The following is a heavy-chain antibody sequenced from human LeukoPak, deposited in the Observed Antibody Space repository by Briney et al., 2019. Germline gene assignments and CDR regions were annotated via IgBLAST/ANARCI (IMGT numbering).Heavy chain of an antibody. D-gene: IGHD5-24*01. CDR2: ISSSSSCI. CDR1: GFTFSSYS. Sequence: GGSLRLSCAASGFTFSSYSMNWVRQAPGKGLEWVSSISSSSSCIYYADSVKGRFTISRDNAKNSLYLQMNSLRAEDTAVYYCARARRDGYNWANWYFDLWGRGTLVTVSS. V-gene: IGHV3-21*01. J-gene: IGHJ2*01. CDR3: ARARRDGYNWANWYFDL.